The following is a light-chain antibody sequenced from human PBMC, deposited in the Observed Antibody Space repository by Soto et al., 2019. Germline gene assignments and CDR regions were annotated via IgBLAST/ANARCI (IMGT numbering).Light chain of an antibody. V-gene: IGLV2-11*01. CDR1: SSDVGGYNY. CDR2: DVS. J-gene: IGLJ1*01. CDR3: CSYAGSYTGV. Sequence: QSALTQPRSVSGSPGQSVTISCTGTSSDVGGYNYVSWYQQHPGKAPKLMIYDVSKRPSGVPDRFSGSKSGNTASLTISGLQGEDEADYYCCSYAGSYTGVFGTGTKLTVL.